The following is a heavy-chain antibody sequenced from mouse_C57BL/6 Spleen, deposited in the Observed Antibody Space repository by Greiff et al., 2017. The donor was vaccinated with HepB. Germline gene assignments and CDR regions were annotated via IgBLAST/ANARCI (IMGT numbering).Heavy chain of an antibody. V-gene: IGHV2-5*01. CDR1: GFSLTSYG. CDR3: AKKDYYDYEAGVAY. D-gene: IGHD2-4*01. J-gene: IGHJ3*01. Sequence: VQLQESGPGLVQPSQSLSITCTVSGFSLTSYGVHWVRQSPGKGLEWLGVIWRGGSTDYNAAFMSRLSITKDNSKSQVFFKMNSLQADDTAIYYCAKKDYYDYEAGVAYRGQGTLVTVSA. CDR2: IWRGGST.